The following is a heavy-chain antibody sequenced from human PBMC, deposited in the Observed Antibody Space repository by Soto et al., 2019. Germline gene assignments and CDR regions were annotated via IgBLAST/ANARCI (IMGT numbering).Heavy chain of an antibody. CDR3: AMGIQLCSGGSCYFFGAFDI. Sequence: SETLSLTCTVSGGSISSSSYYWGWIRQPPGKGLEWIGSIYYSGSTYYNPSLKSRVTISVDTSKNQFSLKLSSVTAADTAVYYCAMGIQLCSGGSCYFFGAFDIWGQGTMVTVSS. V-gene: IGHV4-39*01. CDR2: IYYSGST. CDR1: GGSISSSSYY. J-gene: IGHJ3*02. D-gene: IGHD2-15*01.